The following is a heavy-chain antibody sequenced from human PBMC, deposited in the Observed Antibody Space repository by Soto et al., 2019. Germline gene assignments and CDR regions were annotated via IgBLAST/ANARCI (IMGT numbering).Heavy chain of an antibody. J-gene: IGHJ6*02. V-gene: IGHV1-8*01. CDR1: GYTFTNYD. D-gene: IGHD3-3*01. CDR2: MNPNSDNT. Sequence: QVQLVQSGAEAEKPGASVKVSCKASGYTFTNYDINWVRQATGQGLEGMGWMNPNSDNTGYAQKFRGRLTMTRNTSTSTAYMELSSLRSEDTAVYYCIGWSGPGGMDVWGQGTTVTVSS. CDR3: IGWSGPGGMDV.